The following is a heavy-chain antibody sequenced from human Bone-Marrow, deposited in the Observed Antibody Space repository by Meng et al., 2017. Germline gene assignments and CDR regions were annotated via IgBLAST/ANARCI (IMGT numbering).Heavy chain of an antibody. CDR3: ARERASGSYLLHYYYGMDV. CDR1: GGTFSSYA. Sequence: SVKVSCKASGGTFSSYAISWVRQAPGQGLEWMGGIIPIFGTANYAQKFRGRVTITADESTSTAYMELSSLRSEDTAVYYCARERASGSYLLHYYYGMDVWGQGTTVTVSS. J-gene: IGHJ6*02. V-gene: IGHV1-69*13. CDR2: IIPIFGTA. D-gene: IGHD1-26*01.